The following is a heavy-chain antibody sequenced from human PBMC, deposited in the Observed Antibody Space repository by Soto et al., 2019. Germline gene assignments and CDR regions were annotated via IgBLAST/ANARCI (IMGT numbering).Heavy chain of an antibody. D-gene: IGHD3-10*01. CDR1: GYTFTGYD. J-gene: IGHJ5*02. CDR3: ARDKAGVLLWGGELQGGNWFDP. V-gene: IGHV1-8*01. CDR2: MNPNSGNT. Sequence: ASVKVSCKASGYTFTGYDINWVRQATGQGLEWMGWMNPNSGNTGYAQKFQGRVTMTRNTSISTAYMELSSLRSEDTAVYYCARDKAGVLLWGGELQGGNWFDPWGQGTLVTVSS.